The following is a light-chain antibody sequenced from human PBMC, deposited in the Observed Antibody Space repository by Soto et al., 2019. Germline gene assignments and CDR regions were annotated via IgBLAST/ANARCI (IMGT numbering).Light chain of an antibody. CDR2: AAS. J-gene: IGKJ5*01. V-gene: IGKV1-17*01. CDR1: QDIRSD. CDR3: QQYNSYRIT. Sequence: DTQMTQSPSSLSAPLGDRVTITCRASQDIRSDLGWYQQKPGKAPKRLIYAASSLQSGVPSRFSGSGSGTEFTLTISSLQPDDFATYYCQQYNSYRITFGQGTRLE.